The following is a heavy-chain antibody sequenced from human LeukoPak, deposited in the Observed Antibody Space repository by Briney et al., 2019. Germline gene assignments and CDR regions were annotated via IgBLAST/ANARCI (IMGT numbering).Heavy chain of an antibody. D-gene: IGHD1-26*01. CDR1: GGSISSGSYY. Sequence: SETVSLTCTVSGGSISSGSYYWRWIRQPAGKGLVWIGRIYTSGSTTYNSSLKSRVTISLDTSKNHFSLRLSSVTAADTGVYYCARDREVGATGYYFDYWGQGTLVTVSS. J-gene: IGHJ4*02. CDR2: IYTSGST. CDR3: ARDREVGATGYYFDY. V-gene: IGHV4-61*02.